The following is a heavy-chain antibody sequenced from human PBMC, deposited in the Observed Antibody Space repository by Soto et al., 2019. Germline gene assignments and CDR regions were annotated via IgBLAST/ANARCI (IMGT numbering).Heavy chain of an antibody. Sequence: SETLSLTCTVSGDSLSLYYWNWIRLSPGKGLEWIGYIYSTGSSNQNPSLRDRVAVSADASKNQFYLTVTSMTPADTAVYYCARGERKVNWRPYFDTWGQGIQVTVS. V-gene: IGHV4-59*01. CDR2: IYSTGSS. D-gene: IGHD1-26*01. CDR3: ARGERKVNWRPYFDT. CDR1: GDSLSLYY. J-gene: IGHJ5*02.